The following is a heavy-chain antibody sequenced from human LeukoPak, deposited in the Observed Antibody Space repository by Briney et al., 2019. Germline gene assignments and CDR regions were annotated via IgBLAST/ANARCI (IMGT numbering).Heavy chain of an antibody. CDR1: GFTFSSYG. Sequence: GGSLRLSCAASGFTFSSYGMHWARQAPGKGLEWVAFIRYDGSNKYYADSVKGRLTISRDNSKNTLYLQMNSLRAEDTAVYYCAKDQNWARPDYFDYWGQGTLVTVSS. CDR3: AKDQNWARPDYFDY. CDR2: IRYDGSNK. V-gene: IGHV3-30*02. J-gene: IGHJ4*02. D-gene: IGHD7-27*01.